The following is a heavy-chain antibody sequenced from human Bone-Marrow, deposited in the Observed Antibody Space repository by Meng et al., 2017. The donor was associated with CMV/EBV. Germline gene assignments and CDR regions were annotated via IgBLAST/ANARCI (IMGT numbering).Heavy chain of an antibody. CDR1: GYHFTVHY. J-gene: IGHJ4*02. D-gene: IGHD6-13*01. V-gene: IGHV1-2*02. CDR2: ISPNNGGT. CDR3: ARASDRIYTSHWFRNGGFDY. Sequence: ASVKVSCKASGYHFTVHYLHWVRQAPGQGLDWVGWISPNNGGTNYGQRFQGRVTLTSDTSINTAYMDLANLTSDDTAVYFYARASDRIYTSHWFRNGGFDYWGQGALVTVSS.